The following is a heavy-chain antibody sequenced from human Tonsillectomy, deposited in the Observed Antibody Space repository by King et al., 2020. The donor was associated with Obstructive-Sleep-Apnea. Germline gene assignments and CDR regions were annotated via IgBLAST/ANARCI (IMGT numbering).Heavy chain of an antibody. J-gene: IGHJ4*02. CDR3: ARDVVDIAVLQLSVASFDY. CDR1: GFTFGDYA. Sequence: VQLVESGGGLVQPGRSLRISCAASGFTFGDYAMHWVRQAPGKGLEWVSGISWNSDHIGYADSVKGRFTISRDNAKNFLYLQMNSLMTEDTAFYYCARDVVDIAVLQLSVASFDYWGQGTLVTVSS. V-gene: IGHV3-9*01. D-gene: IGHD2-2*03. CDR2: ISWNSDHI.